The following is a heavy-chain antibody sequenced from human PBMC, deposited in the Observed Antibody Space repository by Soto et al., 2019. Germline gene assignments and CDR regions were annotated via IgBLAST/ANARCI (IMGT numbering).Heavy chain of an antibody. V-gene: IGHV3-48*01. CDR3: AKYDFWSGHPFDY. CDR1: GFTFSSYS. J-gene: IGHJ4*02. Sequence: GGSLRLSCAASGFTFSSYSMNWVRQAPGKGLEWVSYISGSSATIYYADSVKGRFTISRDNAENSLYLQMNSLRAEDTAVYYCAKYDFWSGHPFDYWGQGTLVTVSS. CDR2: ISGSSATI. D-gene: IGHD3-3*01.